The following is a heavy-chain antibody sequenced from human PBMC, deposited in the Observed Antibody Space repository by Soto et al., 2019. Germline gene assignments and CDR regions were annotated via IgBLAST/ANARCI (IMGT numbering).Heavy chain of an antibody. V-gene: IGHV3-7*01. CDR1: GFTFSTYW. J-gene: IGHJ4*02. CDR2: IKHDGSEK. CDR3: ARYGYCSGDRCYRRNDF. D-gene: IGHD2-15*01. Sequence: EVQLVESGGGLVQPGGSLRLSCAASGFTFSTYWMTWARQAPGKGLEWVAQIKHDGSEKFYVDSVQGRFTISRDNADNLLHLQMNSLRAEDTAVYFCARYGYCSGDRCYRRNDFWGQGTLVIVSS.